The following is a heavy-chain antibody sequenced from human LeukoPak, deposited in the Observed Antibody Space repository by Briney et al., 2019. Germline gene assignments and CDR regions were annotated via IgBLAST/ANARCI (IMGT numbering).Heavy chain of an antibody. CDR1: GFTVSSNY. D-gene: IGHD2-15*01. CDR2: IYSGGST. CDR3: ARDPPKYCSGGSCPTY. J-gene: IGHJ4*02. V-gene: IGHV3-53*01. Sequence: GGSLRLSCAASGFTVSSNYMSWVRQAPGKGLEWVSVIYSGGSTYYADSVKGRFTISRDNSKNTLYLQMNSLRAEDTAVYYCARDPPKYCSGGSCPTYWGQGTLVTVSS.